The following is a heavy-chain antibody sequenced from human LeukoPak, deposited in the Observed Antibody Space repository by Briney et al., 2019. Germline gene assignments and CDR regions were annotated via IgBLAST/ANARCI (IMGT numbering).Heavy chain of an antibody. V-gene: IGHV1-24*01. CDR3: ATLYSGYGPFDY. J-gene: IGHJ4*02. Sequence: ASVKVSCKVSRYTLTELSMHWVRQAPGKGLEWMGGFDPEDGETIYAQKFQGRVTMTEDTSTDTAYMELSSLRSEDTAVYYCATLYSGYGPFDYWGQGTLVTVSS. D-gene: IGHD5-12*01. CDR1: RYTLTELS. CDR2: FDPEDGET.